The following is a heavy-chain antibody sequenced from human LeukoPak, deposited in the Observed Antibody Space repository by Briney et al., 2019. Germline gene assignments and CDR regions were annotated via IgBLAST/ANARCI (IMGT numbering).Heavy chain of an antibody. CDR2: IHSGGRT. J-gene: IGHJ6*03. CDR1: GFIVSSNY. D-gene: IGHD3-10*01. Sequence: GGSLRLSCAASGFIVSSNYMSWVRQAPGKGLEWVSVIHSGGRTFYADSVRGRFTISRDNSKNTLFLQMNSLRAEDTAVYYCARDQYYDSGTYSYYYMDVWGKGTTVTVSS. V-gene: IGHV3-53*01. CDR3: ARDQYYDSGTYSYYYMDV.